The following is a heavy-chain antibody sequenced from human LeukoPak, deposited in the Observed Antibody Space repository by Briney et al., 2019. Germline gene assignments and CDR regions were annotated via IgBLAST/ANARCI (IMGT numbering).Heavy chain of an antibody. J-gene: IGHJ4*02. Sequence: GASVKVSCKASGYTFTSYYMHWVRQAPGQGLEWMGWISAYNGNTNYAQKLQGRVTMTTDTSTITAYMELRSLRSDDTAVYYCARESINIMGAIMAKNYYFDYWGQGTLVTVSS. CDR1: GYTFTSYY. D-gene: IGHD1-26*01. CDR3: ARESINIMGAIMAKNYYFDY. CDR2: ISAYNGNT. V-gene: IGHV1-18*04.